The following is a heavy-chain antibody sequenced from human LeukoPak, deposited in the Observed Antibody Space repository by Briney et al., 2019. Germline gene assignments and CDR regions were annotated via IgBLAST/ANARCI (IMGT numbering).Heavy chain of an antibody. J-gene: IGHJ4*02. CDR2: MNPNSGNT. V-gene: IGHV1-8*03. Sequence: GASVKVSCKASGYTFTSYDINWVRQATGQGLEWMGWMNPNSGNTGYAQKFQGRVTITRNTSISTAYMELSSLRSEDTAVYYCARGRSGSYFLHLYFDYWGQGTLVTVSS. CDR1: GYTFTSYD. CDR3: ARGRSGSYFLHLYFDY. D-gene: IGHD1-26*01.